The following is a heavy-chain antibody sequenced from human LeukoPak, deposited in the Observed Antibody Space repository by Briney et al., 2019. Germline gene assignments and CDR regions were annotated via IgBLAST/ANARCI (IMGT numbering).Heavy chain of an antibody. Sequence: GGSLRLSCAASGFTFSSYWMSWVRQAPGKGLEWVANIEQDGTDKYYVGSVKGRFTISRDNAKNSLYLQMNSLRAEDTAVYYCARDVGYCSSTSCYELGYWGQGTLVTVSS. D-gene: IGHD2-2*01. J-gene: IGHJ4*02. CDR1: GFTFSSYW. CDR2: IEQDGTDK. V-gene: IGHV3-7*01. CDR3: ARDVGYCSSTSCYELGY.